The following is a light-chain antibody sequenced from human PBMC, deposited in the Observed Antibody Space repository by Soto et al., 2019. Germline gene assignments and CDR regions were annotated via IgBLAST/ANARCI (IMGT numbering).Light chain of an antibody. CDR2: KAS. CDR1: QSISRW. J-gene: IGKJ1*01. V-gene: IGKV1-5*03. Sequence: EIQMAQSLSTLSGSVGDRVTMTSRASQSISRWLAWHQQKPGKAPKLLIYKASTLKSGVPSRFSGSGAGTEFTLTSSSLQTEDVASYYCQQLNSYPWTCGQGTKVEIK. CDR3: QQLNSYPWT.